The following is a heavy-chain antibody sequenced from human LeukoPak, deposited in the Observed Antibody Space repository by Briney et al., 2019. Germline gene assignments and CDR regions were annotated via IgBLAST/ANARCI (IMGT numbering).Heavy chain of an antibody. J-gene: IGHJ4*02. Sequence: GASLKLSCAASGFPFSTYWMHWVRQAPGQGLVWISHVSSDGNITKHADYVQGRFTIIRDNANNTVYLEMNSLRAEDTAIYECARQPYYGLGSYGYWGQGTLVTVSS. CDR1: GFPFSTYW. CDR2: VSSDGNIT. V-gene: IGHV3-74*01. CDR3: ARQPYYGLGSYGY. D-gene: IGHD3-10*01.